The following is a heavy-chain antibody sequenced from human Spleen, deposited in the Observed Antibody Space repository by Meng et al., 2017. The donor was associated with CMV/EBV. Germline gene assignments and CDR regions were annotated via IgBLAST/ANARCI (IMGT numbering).Heavy chain of an antibody. D-gene: IGHD3-22*01. CDR3: ARDDTITMIGAFDI. J-gene: IGHJ3*02. CDR1: GGSISSSSYY. V-gene: IGHV4-39*07. CDR2: IYYSGST. Sequence: SETLSLTCTVSGGSISSSSYYWGWIRQPPGKGLEWIGSIYYSGSTYYNPSLKSRVTISVDTSKNQFSLRLSSVTAADTAVYYCARDDTITMIGAFDIWGQGTMVTVSS.